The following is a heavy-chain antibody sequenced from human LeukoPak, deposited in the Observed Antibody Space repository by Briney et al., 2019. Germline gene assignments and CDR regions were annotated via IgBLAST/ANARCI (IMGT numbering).Heavy chain of an antibody. CDR3: AREPFWSGYYSNLHFDY. Sequence: GGSLRLSCAASGFTFSSYSMNWVRQAPGKGLEWVSYISSRSSTIYYADSVKGRFTISRDNATNSLYLQMNSLRAEDTAVYYCAREPFWSGYYSNLHFDYWGQGTLVTVSS. J-gene: IGHJ4*02. D-gene: IGHD3-3*01. V-gene: IGHV3-48*04. CDR1: GFTFSSYS. CDR2: ISSRSSTI.